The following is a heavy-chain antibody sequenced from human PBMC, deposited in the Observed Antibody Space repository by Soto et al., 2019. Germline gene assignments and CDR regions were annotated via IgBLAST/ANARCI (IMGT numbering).Heavy chain of an antibody. CDR2: ISGSGGST. CDR1: GFTFSSYA. J-gene: IGHJ6*02. D-gene: IGHD5-18*01. Sequence: VGSLRLSCAASGFTFSSYAMSWVRQAPGKGLEWVSAISGSGGSTYYADSVKGRFTISRDNSKNTLYLQMNSLRAEDTAVYYCAKDPLRGYSHVGIYYGMDVWGQGTTVTVSS. V-gene: IGHV3-23*01. CDR3: AKDPLRGYSHVGIYYGMDV.